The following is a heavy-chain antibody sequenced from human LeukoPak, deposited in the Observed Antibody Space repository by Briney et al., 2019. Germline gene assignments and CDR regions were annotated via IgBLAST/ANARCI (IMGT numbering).Heavy chain of an antibody. D-gene: IGHD3-16*01. CDR1: GFTYSHYG. Sequence: GGSLRLSCAASGFTYSHYGMHWVRQAPGKGLEWVAVIWSDGTEKYYGDVVKRLFTISRDNYQNTVYLQMNSLRVEEAAVYHCAKGLGGIYPQSRVCDIWGQGKEVTVSS. CDR3: AKGLGGIYPQSRVCDI. CDR2: IWSDGTEK. V-gene: IGHV3-33*06. J-gene: IGHJ3*02.